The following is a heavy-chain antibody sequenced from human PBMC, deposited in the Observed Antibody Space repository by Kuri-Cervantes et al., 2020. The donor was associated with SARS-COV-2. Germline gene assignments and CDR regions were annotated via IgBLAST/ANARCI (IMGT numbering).Heavy chain of an antibody. D-gene: IGHD1-1*01. CDR1: GYPFTEYY. J-gene: IGHJ4*02. CDR2: INSNTGGT. Sequence: ASVKVSCKASGYPFTEYYIHWVRQAPGQGLEWVGWINSNTGGTKYAQKFQGRVTMTRDTSISTVYMEMNRLRSDDTAVYYCARLRQLEEGYWGQGTLVTVSS. CDR3: ARLRQLEEGY. V-gene: IGHV1-2*02.